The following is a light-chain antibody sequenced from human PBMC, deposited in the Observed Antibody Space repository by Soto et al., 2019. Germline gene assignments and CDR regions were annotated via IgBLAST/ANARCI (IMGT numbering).Light chain of an antibody. V-gene: IGKV1-17*01. CDR3: LQHNEYPLA. J-gene: IGKJ4*01. CDR2: AAS. CDR1: QGIGND. Sequence: DIQVTQSPSSLSASLGDRVTITCRASQGIGNDLGWFQQKPGKAPKRLIYAASSLQSGVPSRFSCSGSGTEFTLTISSLQPEDFATYYCLQHNEYPLAFGGGTTVEI.